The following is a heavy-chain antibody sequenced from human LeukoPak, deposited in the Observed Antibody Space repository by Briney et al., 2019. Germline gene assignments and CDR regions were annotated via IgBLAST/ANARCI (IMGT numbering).Heavy chain of an antibody. J-gene: IGHJ4*02. V-gene: IGHV3-48*03. D-gene: IGHD3-22*01. CDR3: ARVLYYYDSSGYYDYFDY. CDR1: GFTFSSYE. Sequence: GGSLRLSCAASGFTFSSYEMNWVRQAPGKGLEWVSYIISSGSTIYYADSVKGRFTISRDNAKNSLYLQMNSLRAEDTAVYYCARVLYYYDSSGYYDYFDYWGQGTLVTVSS. CDR2: IISSGSTI.